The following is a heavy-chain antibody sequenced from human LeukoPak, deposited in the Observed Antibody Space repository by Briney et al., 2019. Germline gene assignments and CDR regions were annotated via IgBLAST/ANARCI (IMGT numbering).Heavy chain of an antibody. CDR3: ARGYYDSSGYYSLSSWFDP. V-gene: IGHV1-46*01. Sequence: ASVKVSCKAFGYTFTSNYMHWVRQAPGQGLEWMGIINPSGGSTSYAQKFQGRVTMTRDMSTSTVYMELSSLRSEDTAVYYCARGYYDSSGYYSLSSWFDPWGQGTLVTVSS. CDR2: INPSGGST. J-gene: IGHJ5*02. D-gene: IGHD3-22*01. CDR1: GYTFTSNY.